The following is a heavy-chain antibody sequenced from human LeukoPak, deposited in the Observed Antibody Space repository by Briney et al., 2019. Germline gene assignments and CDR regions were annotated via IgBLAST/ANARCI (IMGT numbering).Heavy chain of an antibody. Sequence: TPSETLSLTCTVSGGSISSSSYYWGWIRQPPGKGLEWIGSLYYSGSTYHNPSLKSRVTISVDTSKNQFSLKLTSVTAADTAVYYCATSSGSYYYWGQGTLVTVSS. CDR2: LYYSGST. CDR1: GGSISSSSYY. D-gene: IGHD1-26*01. J-gene: IGHJ4*02. V-gene: IGHV4-39*01. CDR3: ATSSGSYYY.